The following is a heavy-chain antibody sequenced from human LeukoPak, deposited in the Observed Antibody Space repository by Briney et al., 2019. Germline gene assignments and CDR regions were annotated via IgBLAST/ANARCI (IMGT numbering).Heavy chain of an antibody. D-gene: IGHD1-26*01. CDR3: ARGGSYTMVKNH. Sequence: SETLSLTCTVSGGSISSSSYYRGWIRQPPGKGLEWIGSMYSSGSTYYNPSLKSRVTILVDTSKNQFSLKLSSVTAADTAVYYCARGGSYTMVKNHWGQGTLVTVSS. V-gene: IGHV4-39*07. CDR1: GGSISSSSYY. J-gene: IGHJ5*02. CDR2: MYSSGST.